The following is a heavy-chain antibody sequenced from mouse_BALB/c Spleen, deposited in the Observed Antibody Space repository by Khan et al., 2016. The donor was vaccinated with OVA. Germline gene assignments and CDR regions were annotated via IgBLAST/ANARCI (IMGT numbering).Heavy chain of an antibody. Sequence: VQLQQSGADLMKPGASVKISCKVAGYTFSSYWIEWIKQRPGHGLEWIGEILPGSGSTNCNEKFKGKATFTADTSSNTAYMQLSSLTSEDSAVFYRAKMNSRNRNYFDYWGQGTTLPGSP. D-gene: IGHD1-1*01. V-gene: IGHV1-9*01. CDR3: AKMNSRNRNYFDY. CDR2: ILPGSGST. CDR1: GYTFSSYW. J-gene: IGHJ2*01.